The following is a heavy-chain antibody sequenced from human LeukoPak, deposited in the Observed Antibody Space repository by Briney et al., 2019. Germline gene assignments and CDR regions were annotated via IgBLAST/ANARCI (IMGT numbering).Heavy chain of an antibody. CDR1: GGSFSGYY. J-gene: IGHJ5*02. D-gene: IGHD6-13*01. Sequence: SETLSLTCAVYGGSFSGYYWSWIRQPPGKGLEWIGEINHSGSTNYNPSLKSRVTISVDTSKNQFSLKLSSVTAADTAVYYCARGGGETTRSRNWFDPWGQGTLVTVSS. V-gene: IGHV4-34*01. CDR3: ARGGGETTRSRNWFDP. CDR2: INHSGST.